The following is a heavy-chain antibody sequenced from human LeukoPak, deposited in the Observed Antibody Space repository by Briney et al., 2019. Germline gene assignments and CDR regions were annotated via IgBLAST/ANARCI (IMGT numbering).Heavy chain of an antibody. CDR1: GFTFSTYS. CDR2: ISSSSSPI. Sequence: GGSLRLSCAASGFTFSTYSMNWVRQAPGKGLEWVSYISSSSSPIHYADSVKGRFTISRDNAKNSLYLQMNSLRAEDTAEYYCARDLGYCSGGSCLPLDYWGQGTLVTVSS. CDR3: ARDLGYCSGGSCLPLDY. V-gene: IGHV3-48*04. D-gene: IGHD2-15*01. J-gene: IGHJ4*02.